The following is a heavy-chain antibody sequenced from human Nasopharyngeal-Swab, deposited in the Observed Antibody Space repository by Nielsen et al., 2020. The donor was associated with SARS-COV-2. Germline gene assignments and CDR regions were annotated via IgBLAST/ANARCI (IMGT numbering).Heavy chain of an antibody. Sequence: LKISCAASGFTFSSYGMHWVRQAPGKGLEWVAFIRYDGSNKYYADSVKGRFTISRDNSKNTLYLQMNSLRAEDTAVYYCAPRWGGSGWYLDYWGQGTLVTVSS. D-gene: IGHD6-19*01. CDR1: GFTFSSYG. J-gene: IGHJ4*02. V-gene: IGHV3-30*02. CDR2: IRYDGSNK. CDR3: APRWGGSGWYLDY.